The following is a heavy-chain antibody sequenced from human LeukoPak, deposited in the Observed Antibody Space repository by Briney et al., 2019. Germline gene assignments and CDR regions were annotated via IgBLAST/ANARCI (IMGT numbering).Heavy chain of an antibody. CDR1: GYTFTSYA. CDR3: ARAFGRQQLGDAFDI. Sequence: ASVKVSCKASGYTFTSYAMHWVRQAPGQRLEWMGWINAGNGNTKYSQKFQGRVTISVDTSKNQFSLKLSSVTAADTAVYYCARAFGRQQLGDAFDIWGQGTMVTVSS. CDR2: INAGNGNT. D-gene: IGHD6-13*01. J-gene: IGHJ3*02. V-gene: IGHV1-3*01.